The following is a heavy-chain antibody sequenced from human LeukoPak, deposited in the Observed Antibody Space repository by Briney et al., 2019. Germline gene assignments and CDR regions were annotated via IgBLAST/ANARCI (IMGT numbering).Heavy chain of an antibody. CDR1: GGSISSSYY. CDR3: ARQLYTSGWLSYFQH. V-gene: IGHV4-39*01. D-gene: IGHD6-19*01. Sequence: PSETLSLTCTVSGGSISSSYYWGWIRQPPGRGLEWIGSIYYSGGRYYNPSLKSRVTISVDTSKNHFSLKMSSVTAADTAVYYCARQLYTSGWLSYFQHWGQGTLVTVSS. CDR2: IYYSGGR. J-gene: IGHJ1*01.